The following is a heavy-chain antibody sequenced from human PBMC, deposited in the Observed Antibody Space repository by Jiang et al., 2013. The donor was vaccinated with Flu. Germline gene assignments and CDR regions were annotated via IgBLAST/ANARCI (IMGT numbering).Heavy chain of an antibody. J-gene: IGHJ4*02. CDR2: IWYDGSNK. CDR1: SYG. Sequence: SYGDATGSGHGVQARGVEWVAVIWYDGSNKYYADSVKGRFTISRDNSKNTLYLQMNSLRAEDTAVYYCARDRSIAAAGIDYWGQGTLVTVSS. CDR3: ARDRSIAAAGIDY. D-gene: IGHD6-13*01. V-gene: IGHV3-33*01.